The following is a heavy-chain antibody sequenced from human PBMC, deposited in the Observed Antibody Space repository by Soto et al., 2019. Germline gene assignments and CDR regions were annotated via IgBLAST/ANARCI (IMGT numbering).Heavy chain of an antibody. Sequence: NPSETPSLTCAVSDYSISSGCFWGWIRQPPGKGLEWIANMYHDGNTHYNPSLKSRVTMSVDTSKNQFSLKLNSVTAADTAVYYCARESCSGYHSYDYWGQGILVTVS. CDR3: ARESCSGYHSYDY. D-gene: IGHD5-12*01. CDR2: MYHDGNT. V-gene: IGHV4-38-2*02. CDR1: DYSISSGCF. J-gene: IGHJ4*02.